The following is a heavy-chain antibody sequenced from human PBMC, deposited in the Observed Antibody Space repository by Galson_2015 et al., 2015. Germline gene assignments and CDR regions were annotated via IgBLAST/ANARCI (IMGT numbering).Heavy chain of an antibody. D-gene: IGHD3-3*01. Sequence: LRLSCAASGFTFRDYSMNWVRQAPGKGLEWISYISNGGSTIYYADSVKGRFTISRDNAKNSLYLQMNSLRDEDTAVYYCARDGPGVLRFLDVWGKGTTVTVSS. CDR2: ISNGGSTI. V-gene: IGHV3-48*02. J-gene: IGHJ6*04. CDR3: ARDGPGVLRFLDV. CDR1: GFTFRDYS.